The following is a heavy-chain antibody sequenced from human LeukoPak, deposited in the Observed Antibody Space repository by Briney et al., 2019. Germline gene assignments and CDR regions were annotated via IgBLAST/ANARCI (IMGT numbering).Heavy chain of an antibody. J-gene: IGHJ6*03. V-gene: IGHV4-59*01. CDR1: GGSISSYY. CDR3: ARALTDYYYYYMDV. Sequence: PSETLSLTCTVSGGSISSYYWSWIRQPPGKGLEWLGYIYYSGSTNYNPSLKSRVTISVDTSKNQFSLKLSSVTAADTAVYYCARALTDYYYYYMDVWGKGTTVTVSS. CDR2: IYYSGST. D-gene: IGHD3-16*01.